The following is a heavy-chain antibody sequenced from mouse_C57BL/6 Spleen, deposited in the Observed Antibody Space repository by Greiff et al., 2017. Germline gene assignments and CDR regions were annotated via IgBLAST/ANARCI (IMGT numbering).Heavy chain of an antibody. CDR3: ARLDYAGGAY. Sequence: VMLVESGPGLVAPSQSLSITCTVSGFSLTSYGVHWVRQPPGKGLEWLVVIWSAGSTTYNSALKSRLSIIKDNSKSQVFLKMNSLHTDDTAMYDCARLDYAGGAYWGQGTLVTVSA. CDR2: IWSAGST. CDR1: GFSLTSYG. J-gene: IGHJ3*01. D-gene: IGHD2-4*01. V-gene: IGHV2-6*03.